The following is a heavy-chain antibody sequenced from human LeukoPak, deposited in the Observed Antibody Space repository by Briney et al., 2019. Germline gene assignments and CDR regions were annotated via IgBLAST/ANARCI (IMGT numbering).Heavy chain of an antibody. Sequence: ASVKVSCKASGYTFTGYYMHWVRQAPGQGLGWMGWINPNSGGTNYAQKFQGRVTMTRDTSISTAYMELSRLRSDDTAVYYCARTPYYDFWSGYYSASFDPWGQGTLVTVSS. D-gene: IGHD3-3*01. CDR1: GYTFTGYY. CDR2: INPNSGGT. J-gene: IGHJ5*02. V-gene: IGHV1-2*02. CDR3: ARTPYYDFWSGYYSASFDP.